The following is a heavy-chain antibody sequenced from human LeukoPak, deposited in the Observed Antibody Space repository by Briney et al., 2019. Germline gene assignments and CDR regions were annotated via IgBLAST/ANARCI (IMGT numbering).Heavy chain of an antibody. CDR2: ITGSGGST. D-gene: IGHD5-18*01. CDR3: AKVFTVRAIQLYFDY. CDR1: GFTISNYV. Sequence: GGSLRLSCAASGFTISNYVMTWVRQSPGKGLEWVSAITGSGGSTYYADSVKGRFTISRDNSKNTLYLQMNSLRAEDTAVYYCAKVFTVRAIQLYFDYWGQGTLVTVSS. J-gene: IGHJ4*02. V-gene: IGHV3-23*01.